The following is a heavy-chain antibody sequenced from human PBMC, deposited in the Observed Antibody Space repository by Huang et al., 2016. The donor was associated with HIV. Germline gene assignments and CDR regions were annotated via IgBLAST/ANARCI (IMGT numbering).Heavy chain of an antibody. CDR2: IIPIFGTA. CDR3: ARTAYSYGFRQGYNWFDP. Sequence: QVLLVQSGAEVRKPGSSVKVSCTAFGGTFSSYAISWVRQAPGQGLGGMGGIIPIFGTANYTQKVQGRVTITVDESTNTGYMELTRLTSEDTAVYYCARTAYSYGFRQGYNWFDPWGQGTPVTVSS. D-gene: IGHD5-18*01. V-gene: IGHV1-69*13. CDR1: GGTFSSYA. J-gene: IGHJ5*02.